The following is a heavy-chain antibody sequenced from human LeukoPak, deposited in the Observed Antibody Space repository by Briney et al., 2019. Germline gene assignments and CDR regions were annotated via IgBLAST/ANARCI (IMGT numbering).Heavy chain of an antibody. CDR1: GYTFTSYY. CDR2: INPSGGST. D-gene: IGHD3-16*01. Sequence: GASVKVSCKASGYTFTSYYMHWVRQAPGQGLEWMGIINPSGGSTSYAQKFQGRVTMTRDTSTSTAYMELRSLRSDDTAVYYCARETVGGFDPWGQGTLVTVSS. V-gene: IGHV1-46*01. J-gene: IGHJ5*02. CDR3: ARETVGGFDP.